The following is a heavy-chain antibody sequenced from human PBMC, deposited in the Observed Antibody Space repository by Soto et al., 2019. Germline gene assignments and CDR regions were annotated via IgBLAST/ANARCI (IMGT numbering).Heavy chain of an antibody. V-gene: IGHV3-72*01. Sequence: EVQLVESGGGWVQPGGSLRLSCAASGFDFRDHYIDWVRQAPGKGLEWVGRAKNKANSYTTLYAASVRGRFTISRDESTNSMSLQMSSLQTEDTAVYYCTDLGDPNWSDPWGQGTLVTVSS. J-gene: IGHJ5*02. CDR2: AKNKANSYTT. D-gene: IGHD3-10*01. CDR1: GFDFRDHY. CDR3: TDLGDPNWSDP.